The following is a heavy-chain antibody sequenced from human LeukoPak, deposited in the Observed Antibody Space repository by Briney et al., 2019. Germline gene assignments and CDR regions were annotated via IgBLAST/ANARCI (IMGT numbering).Heavy chain of an antibody. Sequence: ASVKVSCKVSGYTLTELSMHWVRQAPGKGLEWMGGFDPEDGETIYAQKFQGRVTMTTDTSTSTAYMELRSLRSDDTAVYYCARAYSNDDMVFDYWGQGTLVTVSS. D-gene: IGHD4-11*01. CDR3: ARAYSNDDMVFDY. CDR2: FDPEDGET. J-gene: IGHJ4*02. V-gene: IGHV1-24*01. CDR1: GYTLTELS.